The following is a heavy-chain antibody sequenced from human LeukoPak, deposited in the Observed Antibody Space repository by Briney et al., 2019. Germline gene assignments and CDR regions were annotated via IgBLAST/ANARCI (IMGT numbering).Heavy chain of an antibody. CDR3: ARRVLTLPFDY. CDR1: GGSFSGYF. Sequence: SETLSLTCAVYGGSFSGYFWSWIRQPPGKGPEWIGEINHSGSTNYNPSLKSRVTISVDTSKNQFSLKLNSVTAADTAVYYCARRVLTLPFDYWGQGTLVTVSS. J-gene: IGHJ4*02. CDR2: INHSGST. V-gene: IGHV4-34*01. D-gene: IGHD1-14*01.